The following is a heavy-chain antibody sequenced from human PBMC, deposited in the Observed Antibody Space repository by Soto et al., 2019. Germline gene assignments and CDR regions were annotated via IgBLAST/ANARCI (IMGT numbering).Heavy chain of an antibody. D-gene: IGHD2-21*02. J-gene: IGHJ6*02. CDR1: GFTFSSYA. CDR2: ISGSGGSA. V-gene: IGHV3-23*01. Sequence: GGSLRLSCAASGFTFSSYAMSWVRQAPGKGLEWVSAISGSGGSAYYADSVKGPITISRVTSKNTMYLQMNSMRAEDTAVYYGSKWQYCGDDCYPCYYYGMDVWGQGTTVTVSS. CDR3: SKWQYCGDDCYPCYYYGMDV.